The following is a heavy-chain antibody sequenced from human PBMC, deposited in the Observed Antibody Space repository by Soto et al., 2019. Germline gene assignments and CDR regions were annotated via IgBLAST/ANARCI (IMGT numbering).Heavy chain of an antibody. J-gene: IGHJ5*02. CDR3: ARDPVDGYAFFDS. V-gene: IGHV4-39*07. CDR1: GGSISSSSYY. Sequence: SETLSLTCTVSGGSISSSSYYWGWIRQPPGKGLELIGSIYYSWNPKYSSSLKSRVTISVDLSEKQSSLKLTFVTAADTAVYWCARDPVDGYAFFDSWGQGALVTVPS. CDR2: IYYSWNP. D-gene: IGHD5-12*01.